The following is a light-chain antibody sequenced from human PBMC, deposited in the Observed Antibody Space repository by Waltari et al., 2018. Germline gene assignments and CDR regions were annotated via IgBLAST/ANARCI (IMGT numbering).Light chain of an antibody. CDR3: LQYNSYPWT. CDR1: QSIVVW. J-gene: IGKJ1*01. V-gene: IGKV1-5*03. CDR2: KAS. Sequence: DIQVTQSPSTLSASVGDRVTITCRASQSIVVWLAWYQQKPGKAPRLLIYKASYLESGVPSRFSGSASGTAFTLTISSPQADDFATYYCLQYNSYPWTFGQGTTVEIK.